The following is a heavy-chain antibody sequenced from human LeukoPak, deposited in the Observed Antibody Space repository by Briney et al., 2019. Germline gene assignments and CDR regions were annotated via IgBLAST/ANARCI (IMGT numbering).Heavy chain of an antibody. J-gene: IGHJ3*02. D-gene: IGHD2-8*01. CDR2: ISSSSSYI. CDR3: ARQEVSNDAFDI. Sequence: GGSLRLSCAASGFTFSSYSMNWVRQAPGKGLEWVSSISSSSSYIYYAGSVKGRFTISRDNAKNSLYLQMNSLRAEDTAVYYCARQEVSNDAFDIWGQGTMVTVSS. V-gene: IGHV3-21*01. CDR1: GFTFSSYS.